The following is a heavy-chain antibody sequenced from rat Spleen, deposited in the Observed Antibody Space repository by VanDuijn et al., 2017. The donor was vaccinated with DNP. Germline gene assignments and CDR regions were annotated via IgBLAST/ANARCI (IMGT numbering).Heavy chain of an antibody. CDR1: VLTFSNYD. D-gene: IGHD1-6*01. CDR2: ISPSGGTT. Sequence: EVQLVESGGGLVQPGRSLKLSCTASVLTFSNYDMAWVRQAPTKGLEWVASISPSGGTTYYRDSVKGRFTVSRDNAKSSLYLQMDSLRSEDTATYYCARRKNYGLSYYFDYWGQGVMVTVSS. V-gene: IGHV5-25*01. CDR3: ARRKNYGLSYYFDY. J-gene: IGHJ2*01.